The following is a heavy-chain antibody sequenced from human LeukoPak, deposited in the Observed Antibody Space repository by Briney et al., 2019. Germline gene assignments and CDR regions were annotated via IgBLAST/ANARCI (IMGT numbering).Heavy chain of an antibody. Sequence: GGSLRLSCAASGFTFDDYAMHWVRQAPGKGLEWVSGISWNSGSIGYADSVKGRFTISRDNAKNSLYLQMNSLRAEDTALYYCATSSYSSREDYWGQGTLVTVSS. D-gene: IGHD2-21*01. CDR2: ISWNSGSI. V-gene: IGHV3-9*01. CDR3: ATSSYSSREDY. J-gene: IGHJ4*02. CDR1: GFTFDDYA.